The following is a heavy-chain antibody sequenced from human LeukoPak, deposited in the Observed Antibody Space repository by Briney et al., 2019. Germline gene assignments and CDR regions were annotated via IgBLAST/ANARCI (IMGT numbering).Heavy chain of an antibody. Sequence: GASVKVSCKASGYTFTAYSLHWVRQAPGQGLEWLGWINPNSGGTNYAQKLQGRVTMTTDTSTSTAYMELRSLRSDDTAVYYCARDSSGSVKDFDYWGQGTLVTVSS. CDR2: INPNSGGT. CDR3: ARDSSGSVKDFDY. D-gene: IGHD6-19*01. V-gene: IGHV1-2*02. CDR1: GYTFTAYS. J-gene: IGHJ4*02.